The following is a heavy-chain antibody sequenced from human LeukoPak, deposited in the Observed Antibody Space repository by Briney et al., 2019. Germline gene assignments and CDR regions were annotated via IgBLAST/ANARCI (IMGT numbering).Heavy chain of an antibody. V-gene: IGHV3-21*06. CDR1: GFTFSSYA. J-gene: IGHJ4*02. CDR3: ARRGYHDYSGFDY. D-gene: IGHD1-26*01. CDR2: ISGSSDDI. Sequence: PGGSLRLSCAASGFTFSSYAMHWVRQAPGKGLEWVSSISGSSDDIYYADSVKGRFTVSRDNSKNSLYLQMKRLRAEDTALYYCARRGYHDYSGFDYWGQGTLVTVSS.